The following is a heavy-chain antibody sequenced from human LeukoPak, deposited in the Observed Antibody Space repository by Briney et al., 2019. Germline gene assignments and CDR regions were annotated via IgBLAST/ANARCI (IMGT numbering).Heavy chain of an antibody. V-gene: IGHV3-23*01. CDR3: AKAMGTSRMGPEY. CDR2: IGRSGART. Sequence: GGSLRLSCAASGFTFSSNAMSWVRQAPGGGLEWVSNIGRSGARTYYADSVKGRFTIFRDTSKNTLYLQMNSLRAEDTAVYYCAKAMGTSRMGPEYWGQGTLVTVSS. CDR1: GFTFSSNA. D-gene: IGHD7-27*01. J-gene: IGHJ4*02.